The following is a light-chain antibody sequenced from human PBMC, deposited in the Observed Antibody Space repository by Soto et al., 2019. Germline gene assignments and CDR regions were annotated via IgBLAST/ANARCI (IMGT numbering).Light chain of an antibody. CDR2: AAS. Sequence: EIVLTQSPGTLSLSPGETATLSCRASQSLTTRYLAWYQQKPGQAPRLLIYAASTRATGTPDRFSGSGSGTDFTLTISSLEPEEFAVYFCQQYASSVVYTFGQGTKLEIK. CDR1: QSLTTRY. CDR3: QQYASSVVYT. V-gene: IGKV3-20*01. J-gene: IGKJ2*01.